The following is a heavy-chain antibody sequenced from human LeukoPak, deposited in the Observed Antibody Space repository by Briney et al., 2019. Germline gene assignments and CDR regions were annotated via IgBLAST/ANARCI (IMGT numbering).Heavy chain of an antibody. D-gene: IGHD2-2*01. CDR2: IYTGGST. CDR3: ARVDCSTTSCAFDY. CDR1: GGSIGIYY. J-gene: IGHJ4*02. V-gene: IGHV4-4*07. Sequence: ASETLSLTCTVSGGSIGIYYWTWIRQPAGKGLEYIGRIYTGGSTNYSPSFKSRVIMSVDTSKNQFSLRLTSVTAADTAVYYCARVDCSTTSCAFDYWGRGTLVTVSS.